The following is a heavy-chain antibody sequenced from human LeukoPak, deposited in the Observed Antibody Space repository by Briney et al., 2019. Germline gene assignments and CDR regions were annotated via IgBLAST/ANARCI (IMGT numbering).Heavy chain of an antibody. V-gene: IGHV4-59*08. J-gene: IGHJ4*02. CDR1: GGSISNYF. CDR3: ARRPTGNPKFDY. Sequence: SETLSLTCSVSGGSISNYFWTWIRQPPGKGLEWIGYIYSSGSTYYNPSLKSRVTISVDTSKNRFSLKLSTVTAADTAVYYCARRPTGNPKFDYWGQGTLVTVSS. D-gene: IGHD1-1*01. CDR2: IYSSGST.